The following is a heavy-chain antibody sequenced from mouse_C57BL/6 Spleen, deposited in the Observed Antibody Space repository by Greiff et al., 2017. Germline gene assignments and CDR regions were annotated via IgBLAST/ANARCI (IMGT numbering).Heavy chain of an antibody. Sequence: VMLVGSGEGLVKPGGSLKLSVAASGFPFSSYAWSWFRQPPEKRLEWVAYISSGGDYFYYADTVKGRFTISRDNARNTLYLQMSSLKSEDTAMYYCTTAQATLFDYWGQGTTLTVSS. CDR2: ISSGGDYF. D-gene: IGHD3-2*02. V-gene: IGHV5-9-1*02. J-gene: IGHJ2*01. CDR3: TTAQATLFDY. CDR1: GFPFSSYA.